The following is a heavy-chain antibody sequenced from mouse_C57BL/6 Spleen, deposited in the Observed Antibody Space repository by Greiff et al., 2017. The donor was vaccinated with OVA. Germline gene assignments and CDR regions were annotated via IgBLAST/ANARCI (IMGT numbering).Heavy chain of an antibody. J-gene: IGHJ2*01. CDR1: GYSITSGYY. CDR3: ARDDYSTYFDY. D-gene: IGHD2-5*01. Sequence: EVHLVESGPGLVKPSQSLSLTCSVTGYSITSGYYWNWIRQFPGNKLEWMGYISYDGSNNYNPSLKNRISITRDTSKNQFFLKLNSVTTEDTATYYCARDDYSTYFDYWGQGTTLTVSS. CDR2: ISYDGSN. V-gene: IGHV3-6*01.